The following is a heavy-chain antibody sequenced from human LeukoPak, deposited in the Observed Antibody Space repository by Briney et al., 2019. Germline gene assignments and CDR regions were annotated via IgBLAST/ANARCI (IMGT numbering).Heavy chain of an antibody. CDR1: GYTFTGYY. CDR3: ARGGGRMDWNGKYAFDI. V-gene: IGHV1-2*02. CDR2: INPNSGGT. J-gene: IGHJ3*02. D-gene: IGHD1-1*01. Sequence: ASVKVSCKASGYTFTGYYMHWVRQAPGQGREWMGWINPNSGGTNYAQKFQGRVTMTRDTSISTAYMELSRLKSDDTAVYYCARGGGRMDWNGKYAFDIWGQGTMVTVSS.